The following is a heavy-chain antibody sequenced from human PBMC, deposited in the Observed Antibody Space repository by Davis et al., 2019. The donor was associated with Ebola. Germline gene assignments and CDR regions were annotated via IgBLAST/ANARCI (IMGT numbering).Heavy chain of an antibody. V-gene: IGHV1-2*02. J-gene: IGHJ4*02. CDR1: GYSFTGYY. CDR3: ARDTFCVSLNCTAPGRFDY. CDR2: INLSSGGT. Sequence: ASVKVSCKASGYSFTGYYMHWVRQAPGQGLEWMGWINLSSGGTKYVQKFQGRVTMTRDTSTNTAYMELSSLSADDTAIYYCARDTFCVSLNCTAPGRFDYWGQGTLVTVSS. D-gene: IGHD1-1*01.